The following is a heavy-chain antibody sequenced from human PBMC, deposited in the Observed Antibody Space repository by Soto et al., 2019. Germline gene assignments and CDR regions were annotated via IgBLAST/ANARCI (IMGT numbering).Heavy chain of an antibody. CDR3: ARYARVVIRLGAFDL. CDR1: GFTFISYA. J-gene: IGHJ3*01. Sequence: QVQLVESGGCVVQPGSSLRLSCAASGFTFISYAMHWFRQAPGKGLEWVAVISYDGRNKYYADSVEGRFTISRDNSKNTRYLQMNSVRTEDTAVYYCARYARVVIRLGAFDLWGQGTMVTVSS. D-gene: IGHD2-21*01. CDR2: ISYDGRNK. V-gene: IGHV3-30*14.